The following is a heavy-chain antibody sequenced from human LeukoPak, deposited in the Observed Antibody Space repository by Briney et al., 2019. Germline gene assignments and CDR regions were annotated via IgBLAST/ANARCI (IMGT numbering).Heavy chain of an antibody. CDR3: AKFLSGEILPEY. CDR2: ISYDGSNK. CDR1: GFTFSSYG. J-gene: IGHJ4*02. Sequence: PGGSLRLSCAASGFTFSSYGMHWVRQAPGKGLEWVAIISYDGSNKNYSDSVKGRFTISRDNSKNTLYLQMNSLRAEDTAVYFCAKFLSGEILPEYWGQGTLVSVSS. D-gene: IGHD3-10*02. V-gene: IGHV3-30*18.